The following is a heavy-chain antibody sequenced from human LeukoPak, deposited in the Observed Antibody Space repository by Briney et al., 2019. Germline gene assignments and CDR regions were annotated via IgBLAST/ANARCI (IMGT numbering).Heavy chain of an antibody. J-gene: IGHJ6*03. Sequence: PSETLSLTCTVSGGSISSYYWSWIRQPPGKGLEWIGYIYYSGSTNYNPSLKSRVTISVDTSKNQFSLKLSSVTAADTAVYYCARGLSNWGYDYYMDVWGKGTTVTISS. CDR2: IYYSGST. CDR3: ARGLSNWGYDYYMDV. CDR1: GGSISSYY. D-gene: IGHD7-27*01. V-gene: IGHV4-59*12.